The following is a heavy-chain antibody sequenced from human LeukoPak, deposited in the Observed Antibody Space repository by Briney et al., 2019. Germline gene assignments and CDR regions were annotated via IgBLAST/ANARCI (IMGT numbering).Heavy chain of an antibody. D-gene: IGHD6-19*01. V-gene: IGHV3-9*01. CDR1: GFTFDDYA. CDR2: ISWNSGSI. Sequence: GRSLRLSCAASGFTFDDYAMHWVRQAPGKGLEWVSGISWNSGSIGYADSVKGRFTISRDNAKNSLYLQMNSLRAEDTALYYCAKDLHSSRYSSGWAIDYWGQGTLVTVSS. CDR3: AKDLHSSRYSSGWAIDY. J-gene: IGHJ4*02.